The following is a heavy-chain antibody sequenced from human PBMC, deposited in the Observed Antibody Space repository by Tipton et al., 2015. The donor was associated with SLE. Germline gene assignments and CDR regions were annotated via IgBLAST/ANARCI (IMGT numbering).Heavy chain of an antibody. CDR3: AERYDTFDI. Sequence: QLVQSGAEVKKPGASVKVSCKASGYTFTSYDISWVRQAPGQGLEWMGWISTYTGDTNYAQKLQGRVTMTTDTSSSTAYMELRSLRSGDTAVYYCAERYDTFDIWGQGTMVTVSS. CDR1: GYTFTSYD. D-gene: IGHD2-2*01. J-gene: IGHJ3*02. V-gene: IGHV1-18*01. CDR2: ISTYTGDT.